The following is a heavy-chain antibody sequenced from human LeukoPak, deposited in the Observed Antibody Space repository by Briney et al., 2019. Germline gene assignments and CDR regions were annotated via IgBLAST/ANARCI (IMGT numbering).Heavy chain of an antibody. CDR1: GGSFSGYY. V-gene: IGHV4-34*01. Sequence: SETLSLTCAVYGGSFSGYYWSWIRQPPGKGLEWIGEINHSGSTNYNPSLKSRVTISVDTSKNQFSLKLSSVTAADTAVYYCARGLPQGKAVGRTYWNGGTRGYFDYWGQGTLVTVSS. CDR3: ARGLPQGKAVGRTYWNGGTRGYFDY. D-gene: IGHD1-1*01. J-gene: IGHJ4*02. CDR2: INHSGST.